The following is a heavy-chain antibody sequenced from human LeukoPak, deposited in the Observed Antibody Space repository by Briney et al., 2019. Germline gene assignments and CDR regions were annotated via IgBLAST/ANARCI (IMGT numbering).Heavy chain of an antibody. CDR3: ARDCPPYSGYDCSFDY. CDR2: IYHSGST. V-gene: IGHV4-38-2*02. J-gene: IGHJ4*02. D-gene: IGHD5-12*01. Sequence: PSETLSLTCSVSGYSISSGNYWGWIRLPPGKGLQWIGSIYHSGSTYYNPSLKSRVTISVDTSKNQFSLKLSSVTAADTAVYYCARDCPPYSGYDCSFDYWGQGTLVTVSS. CDR1: GYSISSGNY.